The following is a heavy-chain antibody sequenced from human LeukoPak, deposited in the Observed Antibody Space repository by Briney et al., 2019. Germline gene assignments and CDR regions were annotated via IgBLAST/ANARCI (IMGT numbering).Heavy chain of an antibody. CDR2: ISSGSSTI. V-gene: IGHV3-48*02. J-gene: IGHJ4*02. CDR3: ARDAFKGSGWPLDY. Sequence: PGGSLRLSCAASGFTFSSYSMNWVRQAPGKGLEWVSYISSGSSTIYYADSVKGRFTISRDNAKNSLYLQMNSLRDEDTAVYFCARDAFKGSGWPLDYWGQGTLVTVSS. CDR1: GFTFSSYS. D-gene: IGHD6-19*01.